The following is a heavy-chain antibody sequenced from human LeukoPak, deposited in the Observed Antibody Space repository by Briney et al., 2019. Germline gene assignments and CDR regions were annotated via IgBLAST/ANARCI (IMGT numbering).Heavy chain of an antibody. CDR2: ISTNSDYI. Sequence: GGSLRLSCAASGLTFSTYSMNWVRQTPGKGLEWVSCISTNSDYIYYADSVKGRFTISRDNAKNSLYLQMNSLRAEDTAVYYCARGRQWLEPFDYWGQGALVTVSS. CDR1: GLTFSTYS. CDR3: ARGRQWLEPFDY. D-gene: IGHD6-19*01. V-gene: IGHV3-21*01. J-gene: IGHJ4*02.